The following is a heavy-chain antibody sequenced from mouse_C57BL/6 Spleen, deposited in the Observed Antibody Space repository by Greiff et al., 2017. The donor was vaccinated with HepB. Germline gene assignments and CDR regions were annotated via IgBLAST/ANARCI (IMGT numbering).Heavy chain of an antibody. CDR2: IDPETGGT. CDR3: TRGIYYDYDVGYFDV. Sequence: QVQLKQSGAELVRPGASVTLSCKASGYTFTDYEMHWVKQTPVHGLEWIGAIDPETGGTAYNQKFKGKAILTADKSSSTAYMELRSLTSEDSAVYYCTRGIYYDYDVGYFDVWGTGTTVTVSS. V-gene: IGHV1-15*01. CDR1: GYTFTDYE. J-gene: IGHJ1*03. D-gene: IGHD2-4*01.